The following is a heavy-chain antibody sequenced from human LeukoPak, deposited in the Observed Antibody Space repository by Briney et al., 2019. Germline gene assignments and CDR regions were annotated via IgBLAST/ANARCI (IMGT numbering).Heavy chain of an antibody. J-gene: IGHJ4*02. CDR3: ARAISGGGSGSYPFDY. Sequence: GGSLRLSCAASGFSFSSYSMNWVRQAPGQGMELVSSISSSSSYIYYADSVKGRFTISRDNAKNSMYLQMNSLRAEDTAVYYCARAISGGGSGSYPFDYWGQGTLVTVSS. V-gene: IGHV3-21*01. CDR2: ISSSSSYI. CDR1: GFSFSSYS. D-gene: IGHD3-10*01.